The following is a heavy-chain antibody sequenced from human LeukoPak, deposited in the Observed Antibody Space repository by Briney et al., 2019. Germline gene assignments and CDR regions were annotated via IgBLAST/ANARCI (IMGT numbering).Heavy chain of an antibody. D-gene: IGHD2-8*01. CDR3: AKEGDCTNGVCYIGVDY. J-gene: IGHJ4*02. CDR1: GFTFSSHG. V-gene: IGHV3-23*01. Sequence: GGSLRLSCAASGFTFSSHGMDWVRQAPGMGLEWVSGVSPSGDITYYADSVKGRFTISRDNSKNTLYLQMNSLRAEDTAVYYCAKEGDCTNGVCYIGVDYWGQGTLVTVSS. CDR2: VSPSGDIT.